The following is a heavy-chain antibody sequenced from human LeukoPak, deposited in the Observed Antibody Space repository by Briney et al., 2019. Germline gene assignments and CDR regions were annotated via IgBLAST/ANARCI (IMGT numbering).Heavy chain of an antibody. CDR2: INQDGGEK. CDR3: ARGKTSQNIVTRKTYNWFDP. D-gene: IGHD2/OR15-2a*01. J-gene: IGHJ5*02. V-gene: IGHV3-7*01. Sequence: GGSLRLSCAASGFTFSHYWMSWVRQAPGKGLEWVANINQDGGEKYYVDSVKGRFIISRDNAKNSLYLQMNSLRAEDTAVYYCARGKTSQNIVTRKTYNWFDPWGQGTLVTVSS. CDR1: GFTFSHYW.